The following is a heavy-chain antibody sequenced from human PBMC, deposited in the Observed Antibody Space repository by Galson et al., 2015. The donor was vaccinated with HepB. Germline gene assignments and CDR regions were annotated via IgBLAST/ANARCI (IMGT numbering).Heavy chain of an antibody. CDR1: GFTFSSYS. D-gene: IGHD3-10*01. CDR3: ARDPGSLEVTMVRGVMAGNWFDP. CDR2: TSSSSSYI. V-gene: IGHV3-21*01. J-gene: IGHJ5*02. Sequence: SLRLSCAASGFTFSSYSMNWVRQAPGKGLEWVSSTSSSSSYIYYADSVKGRFTISRDNAKNSLYLQMNSLRAEDTAVYYCARDPGSLEVTMVRGVMAGNWFDPWGQGTLVTVSS.